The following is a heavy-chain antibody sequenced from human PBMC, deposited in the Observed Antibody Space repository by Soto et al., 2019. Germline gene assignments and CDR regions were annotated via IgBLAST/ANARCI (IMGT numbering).Heavy chain of an antibody. CDR3: ARDHGVVVPAAEGSDY. J-gene: IGHJ4*02. CDR1: GFTFSSYG. CDR2: IWYDGSNK. Sequence: PGGSLRLSCAASGFTFSSYGMHWVRQAPGKGLEWVAVIWYDGSNKYYADSVKGRFTISRDNSKNTLYLQMNSLRAEDTAVYYCARDHGVVVPAAEGSDYWGQGTLVTVSS. V-gene: IGHV3-33*01. D-gene: IGHD2-2*01.